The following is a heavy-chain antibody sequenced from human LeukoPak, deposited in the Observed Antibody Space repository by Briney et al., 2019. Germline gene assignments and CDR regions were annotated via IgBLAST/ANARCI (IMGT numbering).Heavy chain of an antibody. Sequence: GGSLRLSCSASGFTFSSYSMNWVRQAPGKGLEWVSSISSSSSYIYYADSVKGRFTISRDNAKNSLYLQMNSLRAEDTAVYYYASTRGYSYGLFDYWGQGTLVTVSS. J-gene: IGHJ4*02. V-gene: IGHV3-21*01. D-gene: IGHD5-18*01. CDR1: GFTFSSYS. CDR3: ASTRGYSYGLFDY. CDR2: ISSSSSYI.